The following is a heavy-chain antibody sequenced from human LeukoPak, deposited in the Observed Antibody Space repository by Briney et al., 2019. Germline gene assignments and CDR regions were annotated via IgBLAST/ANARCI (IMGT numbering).Heavy chain of an antibody. CDR3: ARKMKTGDRVGTFDI. Sequence: PGGSLRLSCAASGFTFSSHNMNWVREAPIKGLEWVSSMGTDGSYIYYADSVQGRFTISRDNAKNSLYLQMNSLTAEDTAVYYCARKMKTGDRVGTFDIWGQGTMVTVSS. D-gene: IGHD1-1*01. CDR2: MGTDGSYI. CDR1: GFTFSSHN. J-gene: IGHJ3*02. V-gene: IGHV3-21*01.